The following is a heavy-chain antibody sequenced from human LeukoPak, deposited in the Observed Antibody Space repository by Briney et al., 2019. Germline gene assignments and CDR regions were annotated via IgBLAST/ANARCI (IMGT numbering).Heavy chain of an antibody. CDR3: ARVAYSRAWYLFDN. CDR2: ISSTGST. J-gene: IGHJ4*02. CDR1: GFSFSRYT. D-gene: IGHD3-16*01. V-gene: IGHV3-23*01. Sequence: GGSLRLSCAASGFSFSRYTMSWVRQAPGKGLEWVSAISSTGSTFNADSVTGRFTISIDNSKNTLYLQMDSLRVEDTARYFCARVAYSRAWYLFDNWGPGALVTVSS.